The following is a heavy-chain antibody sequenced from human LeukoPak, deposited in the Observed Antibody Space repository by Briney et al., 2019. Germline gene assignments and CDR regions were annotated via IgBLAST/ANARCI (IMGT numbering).Heavy chain of an antibody. CDR2: IWYDGSNK. D-gene: IGHD3-22*01. Sequence: PGGSLRLSWAASGFTFSSYGMHWVRQAPGKGLEWVAVIWYDGSNKYYADSVKGRFTISRDKSKNTLYLQMNSLRAEDTAVYYCARDAFVVVITTAYNWFDTWGQGNLVTVSS. CDR3: ARDAFVVVITTAYNWFDT. CDR1: GFTFSSYG. V-gene: IGHV3-33*01. J-gene: IGHJ5*02.